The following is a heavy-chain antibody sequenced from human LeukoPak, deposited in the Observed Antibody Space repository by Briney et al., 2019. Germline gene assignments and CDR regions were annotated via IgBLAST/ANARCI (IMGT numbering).Heavy chain of an antibody. CDR1: GGTFSSYA. D-gene: IGHD1-26*01. J-gene: IGHJ5*02. CDR3: ARGLGWDSGTYLGA. V-gene: IGHV1-69*04. Sequence: SVKVSCKASGGTFSSYAISWVRQAPGQGLEWMGRIIPILGIANYAQKFQGRVTITADKSTSTAYMELSSLRSEDTAVYYCARGLGWDSGTYLGAWGQGTLVTVSS. CDR2: IIPILGIA.